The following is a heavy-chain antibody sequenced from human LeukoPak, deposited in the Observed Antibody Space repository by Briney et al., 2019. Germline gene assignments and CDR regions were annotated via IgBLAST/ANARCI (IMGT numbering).Heavy chain of an antibody. CDR1: GYSFTSYW. Sequence: PGESLKISCKGSGYSFTSYWIGWVRQMPGKGLEWMGSIYPGDSDTRYSPSFQGQVTISADKSISTAYLQWSSLKASDTAMYFCARRSRVHAAMVGYWGQGTLVTVSS. J-gene: IGHJ4*02. V-gene: IGHV5-51*01. CDR3: ARRSRVHAAMVGY. D-gene: IGHD5-18*01. CDR2: IYPGDSDT.